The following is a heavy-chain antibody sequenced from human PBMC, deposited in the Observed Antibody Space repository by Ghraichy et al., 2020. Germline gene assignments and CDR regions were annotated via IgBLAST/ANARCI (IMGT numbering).Heavy chain of an antibody. Sequence: SETLSLTCTVSGGSISSSSYYWAWIRQPPGKGLEWVASLYYSGGTHYNPSLKGRVTMSDDPSKNQFSLKLTSVTAADTAMYYCARQGDSTVSSNLYHYYYYSDVWGHGTAVTVSS. D-gene: IGHD2-8*02. CDR2: LYYSGGT. CDR3: ARQGDSTVSSNLYHYYYYSDV. CDR1: GGSISSSSYY. V-gene: IGHV4-39*01. J-gene: IGHJ6*02.